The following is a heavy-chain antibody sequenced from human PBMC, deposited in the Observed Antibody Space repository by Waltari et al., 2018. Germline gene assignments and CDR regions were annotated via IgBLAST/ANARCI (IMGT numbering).Heavy chain of an antibody. D-gene: IGHD3-3*01. CDR2: ISYDGTNK. CDR3: SRSEGVYWYFDL. Sequence: QVQLVESGGGVGQPGKSLRLSCAASGFIFSTYVMHWVRQAPGKGLEGVAVISYDGTNKYYADSVRGRFTISRDNPKNTVYLQMDSLTTEDTAVYYCSRSEGVYWYFDLWGRGTLV. V-gene: IGHV3-30*01. J-gene: IGHJ2*01. CDR1: GFIFSTYV.